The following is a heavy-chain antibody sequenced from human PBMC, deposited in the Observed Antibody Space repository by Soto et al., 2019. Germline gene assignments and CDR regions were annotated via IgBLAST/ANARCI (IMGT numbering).Heavy chain of an antibody. V-gene: IGHV3-21*01. CDR2: ISSSSSYI. CDR3: ARAYDYGDYPTRRGGMDV. Sequence: EVQLVESGGGLVKPGGSLRLSCAASGFTFSSYSMNWVRQAPGKGLEWVSSISSSSSYIYYADSVKGRFTISRDNAKNSLYLQMNSLRAEDTAAYYCARAYDYGDYPTRRGGMDVWGQGTTVTVSS. D-gene: IGHD4-17*01. CDR1: GFTFSSYS. J-gene: IGHJ6*02.